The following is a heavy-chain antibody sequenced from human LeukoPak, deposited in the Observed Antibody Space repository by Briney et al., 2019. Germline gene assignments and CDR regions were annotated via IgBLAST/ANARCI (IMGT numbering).Heavy chain of an antibody. CDR1: GCTFSSYA. D-gene: IGHD3-22*01. CDR3: AREGGLSDKSGFDY. Sequence: GRSLRLSCAASGCTFSSYAMHWVRQAPGKGLEWVTLMSYDGSNKYYADSVKGRFTISRDNSKNTLYLQMNSLRAEDTAVYYCAREGGLSDKSGFDYWGQGTLVTVSP. CDR2: MSYDGSNK. V-gene: IGHV3-30-3*01. J-gene: IGHJ4*02.